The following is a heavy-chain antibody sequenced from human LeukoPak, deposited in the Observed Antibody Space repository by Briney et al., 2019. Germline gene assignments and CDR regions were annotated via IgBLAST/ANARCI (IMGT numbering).Heavy chain of an antibody. CDR1: GFTLSTYW. J-gene: IGHJ4*02. CDR3: ATWGYWDSGTCDPG. D-gene: IGHD2-15*01. Sequence: GGSLRLSCAASGFTLSTYWMEWVRQAPGKGLVWVSRIHSDGRTTSYADSVKGRFTFSRDNAKNTLYLQMDSLRAEDTAVYYCATWGYWDSGTCDPGWGQGALVTVSS. V-gene: IGHV3-74*01. CDR2: IHSDGRTT.